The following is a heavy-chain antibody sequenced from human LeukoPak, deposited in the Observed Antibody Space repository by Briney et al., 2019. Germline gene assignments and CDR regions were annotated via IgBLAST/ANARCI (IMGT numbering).Heavy chain of an antibody. J-gene: IGHJ4*02. V-gene: IGHV3-23*01. Sequence: GGSLRLSSAASGFTFSSYAMSWVRQAPGKGLEWVSAISGSGGSTYYADSVKGRFTISRDNSKNTLYLQMNSLRAEDTAVYYCAKGDYYDSSGHDYWGQGTLVTVSS. D-gene: IGHD3-22*01. CDR1: GFTFSSYA. CDR2: ISGSGGST. CDR3: AKGDYYDSSGHDY.